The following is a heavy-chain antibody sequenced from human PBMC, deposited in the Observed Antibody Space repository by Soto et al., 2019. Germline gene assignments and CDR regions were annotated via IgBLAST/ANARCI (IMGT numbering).Heavy chain of an antibody. CDR2: IYYTGST. D-gene: IGHD3-10*01. CDR3: AGRGGPSGYYTLDV. J-gene: IGHJ6*02. V-gene: IGHV4-59*08. Sequence: QVQLQESGPGLVKPSETLSLTCTVSGGSISSYSWSWIRQPPGKGLEWIGYIYYTGSTNYNPSLRSRVTISVDTSNNQFSRKLSSVTAADTAVYYCAGRGGPSGYYTLDVWGQGTTVTVSS. CDR1: GGSISSYS.